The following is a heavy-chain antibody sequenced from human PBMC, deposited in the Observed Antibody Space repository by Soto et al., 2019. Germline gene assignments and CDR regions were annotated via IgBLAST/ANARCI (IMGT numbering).Heavy chain of an antibody. J-gene: IGHJ4*02. V-gene: IGHV4-4*07. CDR1: GASISGFY. CDR2: IYATGTT. CDR3: ARHEGNGNVWPLDY. D-gene: IGHD2-8*01. Sequence: SETLSLTCTVSGASISGFYWSWIRKSAGKGLEWIGRIYATGTTDYNPSLKSRVMMSVDTSKKQFSLKLRSVTAADTAVYYCARHEGNGNVWPLDYWGQGILVTVSS.